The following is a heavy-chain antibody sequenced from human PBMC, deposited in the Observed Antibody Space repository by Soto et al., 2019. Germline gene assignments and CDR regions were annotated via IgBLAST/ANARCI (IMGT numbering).Heavy chain of an antibody. V-gene: IGHV3-33*01. CDR2: IWYDGRTK. Sequence: QVQLVESGGGVVQPGRSLRLSCAASEFIFSTYGMHWVRQAPGKGLERVAVIWYDGRTKYYADSVKGRFTISRDNSKNTLYWQRNSLRAEDTAVYYCARDPSDSSGVYWYFDLWGRGTLVTVSS. CDR1: EFIFSTYG. D-gene: IGHD3-22*01. J-gene: IGHJ2*01. CDR3: ARDPSDSSGVYWYFDL.